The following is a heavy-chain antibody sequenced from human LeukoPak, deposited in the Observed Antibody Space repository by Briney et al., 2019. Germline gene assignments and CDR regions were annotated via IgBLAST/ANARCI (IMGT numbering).Heavy chain of an antibody. CDR3: VRDGGVSGYDLLDY. CDR2: INQDGSEE. CDR1: GFTFSNYW. Sequence: PGGSLRLSCAASGFTFSNYWMTWVRQAPGKGLEWVAHINQDGSEEHYMDSVKARFTISRDNAKNSLSLQMNSLRAEDTAVYYCVRDGGVSGYDLLDYWGQGTLVTFSS. J-gene: IGHJ4*02. V-gene: IGHV3-7*01. D-gene: IGHD5-12*01.